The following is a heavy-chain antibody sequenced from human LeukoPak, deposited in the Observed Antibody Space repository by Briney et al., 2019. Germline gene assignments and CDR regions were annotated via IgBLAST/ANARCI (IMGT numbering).Heavy chain of an antibody. CDR2: IYTSGST. V-gene: IGHV4-61*02. CDR3: ARSLAPAAGEN. J-gene: IGHJ4*02. Sequence: SETLSLTCTVSGGSISSGSYYWSWIRQPAGKGLEWIGRIYTSGSTNYNPSLKSRVTISVDTSKNQFSLRLSSVTAADTAVYYCARSLAPAAGENWGQGTLVTVSS. CDR1: GGSISSGSYY. D-gene: IGHD6-13*01.